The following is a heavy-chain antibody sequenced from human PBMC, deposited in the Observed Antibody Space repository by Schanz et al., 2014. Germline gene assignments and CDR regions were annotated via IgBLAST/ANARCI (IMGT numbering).Heavy chain of an antibody. D-gene: IGHD3-10*01. Sequence: QVQLQESGPRLVKSSETLSLACVVSGDSILSYYWSWIRQSPGKGLDWIGYIQYTGITNYNPSLQSRVTMPVDTSKTRVSRRLISVTAADTAFYYCARHAPGSGPDYNAGFDYWGQGILVTVSS. J-gene: IGHJ4*01. CDR3: ARHAPGSGPDYNAGFDY. CDR1: GDSILSYY. CDR2: IQYTGIT. V-gene: IGHV4-59*08.